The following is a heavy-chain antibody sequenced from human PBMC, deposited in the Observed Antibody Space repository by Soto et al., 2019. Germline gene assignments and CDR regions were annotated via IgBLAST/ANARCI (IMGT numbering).Heavy chain of an antibody. CDR1: GFTFSSYG. D-gene: IGHD6-13*01. CDR3: AKDLRVLAAGIDY. CDR2: ISYDGSNK. V-gene: IGHV3-30*18. Sequence: PGGSLRLSCAASGFTFSSYGMHWVRQAPGKGLEWVAVISYDGSNKYYADSVKGRFTISRDNSKNTLYLQMNSLRAEDTAVYYCAKDLRVLAAGIDYWGQGTLVTVSS. J-gene: IGHJ4*02.